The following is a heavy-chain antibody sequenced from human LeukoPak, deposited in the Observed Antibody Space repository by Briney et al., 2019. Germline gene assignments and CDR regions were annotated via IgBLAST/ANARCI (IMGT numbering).Heavy chain of an antibody. Sequence: ASVKVSCKASGGTFSSYAISWVRQAPGQGLEWMGGIIPIFGTANYAQKFQGRVTITADESTSTAYMELSSLRSEDTAVYYCARSKLMITFGGVINWFDPWGQGTLVTVSS. CDR1: GGTFSSYA. J-gene: IGHJ5*02. CDR3: ARSKLMITFGGVINWFDP. CDR2: IIPIFGTA. D-gene: IGHD3-16*01. V-gene: IGHV1-69*13.